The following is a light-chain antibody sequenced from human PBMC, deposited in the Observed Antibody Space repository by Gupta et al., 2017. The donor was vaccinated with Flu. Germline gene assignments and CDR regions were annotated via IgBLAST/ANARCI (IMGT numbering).Light chain of an antibody. V-gene: IGKV1-5*03. J-gene: IGKJ1*01. CDR1: QSISSW. CDR3: QQDKSYRS. CDR2: KAS. Sequence: DIQMTQSPSTLSASVGDRVTITCRASQSISSWLAWYQQKPGKRPKLLIYKASSLQSGVPSRFSGSGSGTEFTLTISSLQPDDFAAYYCQQDKSYRSFGQATKVEIK.